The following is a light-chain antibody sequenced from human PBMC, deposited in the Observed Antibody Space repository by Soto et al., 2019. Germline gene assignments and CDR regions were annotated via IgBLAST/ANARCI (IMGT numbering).Light chain of an antibody. CDR2: DVS. CDR3: SSYTSSSTYV. CDR1: STDIGRYNY. Sequence: QSVLTQPASVSGFPGQSITISCTGTSTDIGRYNYVSWYQQHPGKAPKLMIYDVSNRPSGVSNRFSGSKSGNTASLTISGLQAEDEADYYCSSYTSSSTYVFGTGTKVTVL. V-gene: IGLV2-14*03. J-gene: IGLJ1*01.